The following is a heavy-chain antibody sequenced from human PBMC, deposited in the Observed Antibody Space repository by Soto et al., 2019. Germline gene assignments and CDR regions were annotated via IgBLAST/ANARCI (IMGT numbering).Heavy chain of an antibody. D-gene: IGHD5-12*01. CDR2: IYYSGST. V-gene: IGHV4-39*01. CDR1: GGSISSSSYY. J-gene: IGHJ4*02. CDR3: ARPTDGYNSFEYYFDY. Sequence: SETLSLTCTVSGGSISSSSYYWGWIRQPPGKGLEWIGSIYYSGSTYYNPSLKSRVTISVDTSKNQFSLKLSSVTAADTAVYYCARPTDGYNSFEYYFDYWGQGTLVTVSS.